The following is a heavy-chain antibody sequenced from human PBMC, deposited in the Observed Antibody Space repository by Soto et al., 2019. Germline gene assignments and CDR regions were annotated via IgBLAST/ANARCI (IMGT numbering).Heavy chain of an antibody. CDR2: IMSKTDGETT. Sequence: GGSLRLSCAAPGFTLSNTWMTWVRQAPGKGLEWVGRIMSKTDGETTDYAAPVNGRFIISRDDSENTLYLQMNSLTSEDSAVYYCTIAVDYWGQGALVTVSS. CDR1: GFTLSNTW. CDR3: TIAVDY. V-gene: IGHV3-15*01. J-gene: IGHJ4*02.